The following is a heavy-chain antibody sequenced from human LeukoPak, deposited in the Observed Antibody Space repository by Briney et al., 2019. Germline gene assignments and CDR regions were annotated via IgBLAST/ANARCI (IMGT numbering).Heavy chain of an antibody. CDR1: GGSISSYH. J-gene: IGHJ5*02. CDR3: AREVEQLVRGGWFDP. Sequence: PSETLSLTCIVSGGSISSYHWSWIRQPPGKGLEWIGYINYSGSTNYNPSLKSRVTISVDTSKNQFSLKLSSVTAADTAVYYCAREVEQLVRGGWFDPWGQGTLVTVSS. V-gene: IGHV4-59*01. CDR2: INYSGST. D-gene: IGHD6-13*01.